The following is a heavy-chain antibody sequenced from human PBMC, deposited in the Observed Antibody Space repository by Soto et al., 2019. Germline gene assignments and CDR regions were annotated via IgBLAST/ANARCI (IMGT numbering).Heavy chain of an antibody. V-gene: IGHV3-48*01. CDR3: ARDKSYYGSGSSDY. CDR2: ISSSSSTI. CDR1: GFTFSSYS. J-gene: IGHJ4*02. Sequence: EVQLVESGGGLVQPGGSLRLSCAASGFTFSSYSMNWVRQAPGKGLEWVSYISSSSSTIYYADSVKGRFTISRDNAKNSLYLQMNSLGAEDTAVYYCARDKSYYGSGSSDYWGQGTLVTVSS. D-gene: IGHD3-10*01.